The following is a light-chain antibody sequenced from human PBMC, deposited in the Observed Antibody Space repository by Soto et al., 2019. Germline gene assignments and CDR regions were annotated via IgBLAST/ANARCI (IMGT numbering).Light chain of an antibody. J-gene: IGKJ1*01. CDR1: QSVRSNY. V-gene: IGKV3-20*01. CDR3: QQYNSYSTWT. CDR2: GAS. Sequence: EIVLTQSPGTLSLSPGERATLSCRASQSVRSNYLAWYQQKPGQAPRLLIYGASIRATGIPDRFGGSGSGTDFTLTISRLEPEDFATYYCQQYNSYSTWTFGQGTKVDIK.